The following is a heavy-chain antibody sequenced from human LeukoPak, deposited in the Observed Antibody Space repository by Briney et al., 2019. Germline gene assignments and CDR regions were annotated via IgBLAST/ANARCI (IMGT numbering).Heavy chain of an antibody. D-gene: IGHD3-22*01. V-gene: IGHV1-24*01. CDR2: FDPADVEI. Sequence: ASVKVSCKVSGQSLSELSIHWVRQAPGKGPEWMGGFDPADVEISYAQKVQGRVTMTEDTSTDTAYMEMSSLRSEDTALYYCVAAYDGSAPFNDDVFNLWGQGTMVIVSS. J-gene: IGHJ3*01. CDR1: GQSLSELS. CDR3: VAAYDGSAPFNDDVFNL.